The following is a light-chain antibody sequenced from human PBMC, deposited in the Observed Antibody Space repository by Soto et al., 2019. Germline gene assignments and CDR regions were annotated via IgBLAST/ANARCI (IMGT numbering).Light chain of an antibody. CDR3: QQYGTSST. J-gene: IGKJ1*01. V-gene: IGKV3-20*01. Sequence: EIVLTQSPATLSVSPGESATLSCRASQTARSDYLAWYRQSPGQPPRLLLFEASNRAPGIPDRFSGSGSGTDFTLTIRRLEPEDFAVYYCQQYGTSSTFGQGTKV. CDR1: QTARSDY. CDR2: EAS.